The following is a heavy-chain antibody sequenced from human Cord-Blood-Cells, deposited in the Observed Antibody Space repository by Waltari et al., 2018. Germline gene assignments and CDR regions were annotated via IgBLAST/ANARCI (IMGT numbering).Heavy chain of an antibody. CDR1: GYTFTGYY. CDR3: ARSGVVVPAAILAFDI. J-gene: IGHJ3*02. CDR2: INPNSGGT. Sequence: QVQLVQSGAEVKKPEASVKVSCTASGYTFTGYYMHWVRQAPGQGLEWMGWINPNSGGTNYAQKFQGRVTMTRDTSISTAYMELSRLRSDDTAVYYCARSGVVVPAAILAFDIWGQGTMVTVSS. D-gene: IGHD2-2*02. V-gene: IGHV1-2*02.